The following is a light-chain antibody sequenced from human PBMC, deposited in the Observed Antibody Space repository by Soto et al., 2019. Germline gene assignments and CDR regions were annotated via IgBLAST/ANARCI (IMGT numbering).Light chain of an antibody. J-gene: IGKJ5*01. V-gene: IGKV3-20*01. CDR2: GAS. CDR3: QQYGGSPIT. CDR1: QSVSSSS. Sequence: EIVLTQSPGTVSLSPGERATLSCRASQSVSSSSLAWYQQKPGQAPRLLLYGASSRATGIPDRFSGSGSGTDFTLTISRLEPEDFAMYYCQQYGGSPITFGQGTRLEIK.